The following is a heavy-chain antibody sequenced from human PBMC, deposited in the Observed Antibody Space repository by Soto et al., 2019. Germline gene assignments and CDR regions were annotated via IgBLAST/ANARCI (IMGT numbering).Heavy chain of an antibody. CDR2: IIPIFGTA. Sequence: GASVKVSCKASGGTFSSYAISWVRQAPGQGLEWMGGIIPIFGTANYAQKFQGRVTITADESTSTAYMELSSLRSEDTAVYYCVSGYAQGYFDYWGQGTLVTVSS. CDR1: GGTFSSYA. J-gene: IGHJ4*02. V-gene: IGHV1-69*13. D-gene: IGHD5-12*01. CDR3: VSGYAQGYFDY.